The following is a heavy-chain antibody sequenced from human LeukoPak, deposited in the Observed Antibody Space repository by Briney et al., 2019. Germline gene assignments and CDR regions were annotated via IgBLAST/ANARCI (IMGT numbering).Heavy chain of an antibody. Sequence: GSLRLSCAASGFTFSTYDMNWVRQAPGKGLEWVSGISGSGTSTYYADSVKGRFTISRDNSKNTLSLQMDSLRAEDTALYYCAKGFGITFGGFLAYWGQGSLVTVSS. CDR3: AKGFGITFGGFLAY. D-gene: IGHD3-16*02. CDR2: ISGSGTST. J-gene: IGHJ4*02. CDR1: GFTFSTYD. V-gene: IGHV3-23*01.